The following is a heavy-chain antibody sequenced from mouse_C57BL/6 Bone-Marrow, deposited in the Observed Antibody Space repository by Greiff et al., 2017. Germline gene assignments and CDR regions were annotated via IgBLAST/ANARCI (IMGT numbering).Heavy chain of an antibody. CDR2: IYPGSGST. Sequence: QVQLQQPGAELVKPGASVKMSCKASGYTFTSYWITWVKQRPGQGLEWIGDIYPGSGSTNYNEKFKSKATLTVDTSSSTAYMQLSSLTSEDSAVYCCARWGYYDCPVIAYWGQGTLVTVSA. CDR3: ARWGYYDCPVIAY. D-gene: IGHD2-4*01. CDR1: GYTFTSYW. V-gene: IGHV1-55*01. J-gene: IGHJ3*01.